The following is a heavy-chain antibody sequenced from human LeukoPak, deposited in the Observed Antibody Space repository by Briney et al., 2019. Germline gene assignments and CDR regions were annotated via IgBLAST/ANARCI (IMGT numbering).Heavy chain of an antibody. V-gene: IGHV3-48*04. J-gene: IGHJ4*02. CDR3: AGMNYISSGWGAPFDY. CDR2: IRSSSSTI. CDR1: GFTFSSYN. Sequence: GGSLRLSCTASGFTFSSYNMNWVRQAPGKGLEWISYIRSSSSTIYYADSMKGRFTISRDNAKNSLYLQMNSLRAEDTAVYYCAGMNYISSGWGAPFDYWGQGTLVTVSS. D-gene: IGHD1-7*01.